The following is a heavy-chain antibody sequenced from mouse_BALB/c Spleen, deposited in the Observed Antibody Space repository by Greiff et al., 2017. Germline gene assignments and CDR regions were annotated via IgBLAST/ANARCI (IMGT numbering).Heavy chain of an antibody. J-gene: IGHJ2*01. V-gene: IGHV3-2*02. CDR1: GYSITSDYA. CDR2: ISYSGST. D-gene: IGHD1-1*01. CDR3: ARASTTVVGFDY. Sequence: EVQLVESGPGLVKPSQSLSLTCTVTGYSITSDYAWNWIRQFPGNKLEWMGYISYSGSTSYNPSLKSRISITRDTSKIQFFLQLNSVTTEDTATYYCARASTTVVGFDYWGQGTTLTVSS.